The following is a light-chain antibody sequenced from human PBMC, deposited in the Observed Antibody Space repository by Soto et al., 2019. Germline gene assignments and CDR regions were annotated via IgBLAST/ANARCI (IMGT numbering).Light chain of an antibody. CDR1: QSVSSN. CDR2: GAS. CDR3: QQDNNRPLT. J-gene: IGKJ4*01. V-gene: IGKV3-15*01. Sequence: EIVMTQSPATLSVSPGERATLSCRASQSVSSNLAWYQQKPGQAPRLLIYGASTRATGIPARFSGSGSGTEFTLSISSLQSEAFAVYSCQQDNNRPLTFGGGTKGEIK.